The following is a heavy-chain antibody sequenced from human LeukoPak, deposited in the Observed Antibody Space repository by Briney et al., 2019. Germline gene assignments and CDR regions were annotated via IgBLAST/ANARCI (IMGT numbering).Heavy chain of an antibody. CDR2: IYTSGST. D-gene: IGHD3-3*01. V-gene: IGHV4-4*07. CDR3: ARTYDFWSGYFMQQGWFDP. Sequence: SETLSLTCTVSGGSISSYYWSWIRQPAGKGLEWIGRIYTSGSTNYNPSLKSRVTISVDTSKNQFSLKLSSVTAADTAVYYCARTYDFWSGYFMQQGWFDPWGQGTLVTVSS. J-gene: IGHJ5*02. CDR1: GGSISSYY.